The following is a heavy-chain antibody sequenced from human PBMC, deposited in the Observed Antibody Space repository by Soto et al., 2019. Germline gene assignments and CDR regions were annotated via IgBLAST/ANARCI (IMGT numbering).Heavy chain of an antibody. J-gene: IGHJ4*02. CDR2: INPSGGST. D-gene: IGHD3-10*01. CDR3: AKDSFSGTYFSIPGY. CDR1: GYTFTSYY. Sequence: ASVKVSCKASGYTFTSYYIHWVRQAPRQGLEWMGIINPSGGSTNFAQKFQGRVTMTRDTSTSTVYMELSSLRSEDTAVYYCAKDSFSGTYFSIPGYWGQGTLVTVSS. V-gene: IGHV1-46*01.